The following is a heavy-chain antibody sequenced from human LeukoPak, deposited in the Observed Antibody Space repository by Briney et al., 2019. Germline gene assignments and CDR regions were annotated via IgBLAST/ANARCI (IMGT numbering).Heavy chain of an antibody. CDR1: GFTFSSYA. Sequence: GGSLRLSCAASGFTFSSYAMSWVRPAPGKGLGWVLGISTSGGSTYYADSVKGRFTISRDNSKNTLYLQMNSLRAEDTAVYYCATRRGGALDIWGQGTMVTVSS. J-gene: IGHJ3*02. D-gene: IGHD3-10*01. CDR2: ISTSGGST. V-gene: IGHV3-23*01. CDR3: ATRRGGALDI.